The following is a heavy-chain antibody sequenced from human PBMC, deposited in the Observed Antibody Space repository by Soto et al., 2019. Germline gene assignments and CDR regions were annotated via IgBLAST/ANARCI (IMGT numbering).Heavy chain of an antibody. CDR3: ARENCSSNSCLIYGMDV. D-gene: IGHD2-2*01. Sequence: QVQLVQSGAEVKKPGSSVKVSCKASGGTFSSYAISWVRQAPGQGLEWMGGIIPIFGTANYAQKFQGRVTITADESTSTAYMELSSLRSEDTAVYYCARENCSSNSCLIYGMDVWGQGTTVTVSS. CDR2: IIPIFGTA. J-gene: IGHJ6*02. V-gene: IGHV1-69*01. CDR1: GGTFSSYA.